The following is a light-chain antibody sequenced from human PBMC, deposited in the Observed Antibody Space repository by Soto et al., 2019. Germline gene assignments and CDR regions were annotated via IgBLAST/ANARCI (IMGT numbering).Light chain of an antibody. CDR1: QDISNY. CDR3: QQYYNYPWT. J-gene: IGKJ1*01. Sequence: AVRMTQSPSSFSASTGDRVTIACRASQDISNYLVWYQQKPGKAPKLLTYAASTLQSGVPSRFSGSRSGADFALTITNLQSEDFATYFCQQYYNYPWTFGQGTKVEIK. V-gene: IGKV1-8*01. CDR2: AAS.